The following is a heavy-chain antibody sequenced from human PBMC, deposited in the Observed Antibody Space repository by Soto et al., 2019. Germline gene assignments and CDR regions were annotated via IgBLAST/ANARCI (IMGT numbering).Heavy chain of an antibody. D-gene: IGHD3-22*01. Sequence: QMQLQASGPGLVKPSETLSLTCNVSGASVSHGYWSWIRQPPGKGLEWIGFMYFGGSFNYNPSLTSRATMSVETSKHQFSMRLTSVTASDTAVYYCARSYYDSTGSAVDPWGQGTLVTVSS. J-gene: IGHJ5*02. CDR1: GASVSHGY. V-gene: IGHV4-59*02. CDR3: ARSYYDSTGSAVDP. CDR2: MYFGGSF.